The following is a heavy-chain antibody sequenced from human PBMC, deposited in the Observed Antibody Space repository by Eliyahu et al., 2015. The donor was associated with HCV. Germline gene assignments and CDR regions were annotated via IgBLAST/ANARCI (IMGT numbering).Heavy chain of an antibody. Sequence: QVQLQQWGAGLLKPSETLSLTCAVXGGSFSGYYWXWIRQPPGKGLEWIGEINHSGSTNYNPSLKSRVTISVDTPKNQFSLKLSSVTAADTAVYYCASRGRDYYGSAPSDPWGQGTLVTVSS. D-gene: IGHD3-10*01. CDR2: INHSGST. V-gene: IGHV4-34*01. J-gene: IGHJ5*02. CDR1: GGSFSGYY. CDR3: ASRGRDYYGSAPSDP.